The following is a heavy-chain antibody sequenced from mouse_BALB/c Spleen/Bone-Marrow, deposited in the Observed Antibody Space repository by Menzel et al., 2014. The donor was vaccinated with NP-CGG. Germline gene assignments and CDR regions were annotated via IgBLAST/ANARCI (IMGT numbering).Heavy chain of an antibody. Sequence: EVKVVESGGGLVQPGGSLKLSCAASGFTFSSYGMSGVRQTPDKRLELVATINNNDGNTYYPDSVKGRFTISRDNAKNTLYLQMSSLKSEDTAMYYCARDNYGSRFDYWGQGTTLTVSS. J-gene: IGHJ2*01. CDR3: ARDNYGSRFDY. V-gene: IGHV5-6-3*01. CDR1: GFTFSSYG. D-gene: IGHD1-1*01. CDR2: INNNDGNT.